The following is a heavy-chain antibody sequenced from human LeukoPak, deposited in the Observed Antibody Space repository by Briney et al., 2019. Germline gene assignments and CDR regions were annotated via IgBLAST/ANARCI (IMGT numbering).Heavy chain of an antibody. CDR1: GGTFSSYD. CDR2: TNPIFGTA. CDR3: ASPIIAAAGTGYFQH. D-gene: IGHD6-13*01. Sequence: ASVKVSCKASGGTFSSYDISWVRQAPGQGLEWMGGTNPIFGTANYAQKFQGRVTITTDESTTTAYMELSSLRSEDTAVYYCASPIIAAAGTGYFQHWGQGTLVTVSS. J-gene: IGHJ1*01. V-gene: IGHV1-69*05.